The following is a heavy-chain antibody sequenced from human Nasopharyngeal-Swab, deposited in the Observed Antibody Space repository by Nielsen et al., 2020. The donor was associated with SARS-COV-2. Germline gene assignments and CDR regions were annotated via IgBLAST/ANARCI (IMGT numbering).Heavy chain of an antibody. CDR3: AKDHGYSYAVFDY. CDR1: GFTVSSKY. D-gene: IGHD5-18*01. Sequence: GESLKISCAASGFTVSSKYMSWVRQGPGKGLEWVSVIYSGGSTYYADSVKGRFTISRDNSKNSLYLQMNSLRAEDTALYYCAKDHGYSYAVFDYWGQGTLVTVSS. J-gene: IGHJ4*02. V-gene: IGHV3-53*05. CDR2: IYSGGST.